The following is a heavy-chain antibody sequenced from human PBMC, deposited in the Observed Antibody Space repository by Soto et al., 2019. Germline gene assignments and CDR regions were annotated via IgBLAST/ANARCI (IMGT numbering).Heavy chain of an antibody. Sequence: PGGSLRLSCAASGFTFSSYGMHWVRQAPGKGLEWVAVISYDGSNKYYADSVKGRFTISRDNSKNTLHLQMNSLRAEDTAVYYCAKHPPRFGELGSYYGMDVWGQGTTVTVSS. V-gene: IGHV3-30*18. CDR1: GFTFSSYG. CDR2: ISYDGSNK. CDR3: AKHPPRFGELGSYYGMDV. D-gene: IGHD3-10*01. J-gene: IGHJ6*02.